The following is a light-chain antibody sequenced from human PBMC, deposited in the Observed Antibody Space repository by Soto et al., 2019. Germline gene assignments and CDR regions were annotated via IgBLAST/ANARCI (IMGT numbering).Light chain of an antibody. Sequence: DIQMTQSPSSLSASVGDRVTITCRASQGIYNYLAWYQQKSGKVPKLLIYAASTLQSGVPSRFSGSGSGTYFTLTISSLQPEDVATYYCQKYNSAPETFGPGTKVDIK. V-gene: IGKV1-27*01. CDR3: QKYNSAPET. J-gene: IGKJ3*01. CDR1: QGIYNY. CDR2: AAS.